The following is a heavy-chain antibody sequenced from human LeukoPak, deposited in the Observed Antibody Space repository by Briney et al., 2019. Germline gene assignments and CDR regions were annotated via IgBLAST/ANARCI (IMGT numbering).Heavy chain of an antibody. J-gene: IGHJ5*02. CDR2: ISWNSGNI. D-gene: IGHD1-26*01. CDR1: GFTFDDYA. V-gene: IGHV3-9*03. CDR3: ARGNSGSYSLDWFDP. Sequence: PGRSLRLSCVASGFTFDDYAMHWVRQAPGKGLEWVSGISWNSGNIGYADSVKGRFTISRDNAKNSLYLQMNSLRAEDMALYYCARGNSGSYSLDWFDPWGPGTLVTVSS.